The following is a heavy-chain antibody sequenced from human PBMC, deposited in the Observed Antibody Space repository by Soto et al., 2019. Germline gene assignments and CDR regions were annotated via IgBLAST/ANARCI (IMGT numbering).Heavy chain of an antibody. CDR1: GGSISSSSYY. V-gene: IGHV4-39*01. CDR3: ARPHTPYGDIVVVNWFDP. J-gene: IGHJ5*02. Sequence: SETLSLTCTVSGGSISSSSYYWGWIRQPPGKGLEWIGSIYYSGITYYNPSLKSRVTISVDTSKNQFSLKLSSVTAADTAVYYCARPHTPYGDIVVVNWFDPWGQGTQVTVSS. CDR2: IYYSGIT. D-gene: IGHD2-2*01.